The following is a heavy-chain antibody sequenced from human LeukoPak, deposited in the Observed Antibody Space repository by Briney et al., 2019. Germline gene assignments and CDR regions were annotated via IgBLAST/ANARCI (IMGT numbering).Heavy chain of an antibody. D-gene: IGHD5-18*01. CDR3: ARDPKGGFSYGWGAFDI. Sequence: GGSLRLSCAASGFTFSSCAMHWVRQAPGKGLEWVAIISYDGNNKYYADSVKGRFIISRDNSKSTLYLQMNSLRAEDTALYYCARDPKGGFSYGWGAFDIWGQGTMVTVSS. V-gene: IGHV3-30-3*01. J-gene: IGHJ3*02. CDR2: ISYDGNNK. CDR1: GFTFSSCA.